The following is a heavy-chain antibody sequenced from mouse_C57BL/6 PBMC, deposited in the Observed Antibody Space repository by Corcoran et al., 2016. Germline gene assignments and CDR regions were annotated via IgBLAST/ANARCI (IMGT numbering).Heavy chain of an antibody. CDR3: ARGNWDSFDY. CDR2: INTYSGVP. D-gene: IGHD4-1*01. CDR1: GYTFTTYG. Sequence: QIQLVQSGPELKKPGETVKISCKASGYTFTTYGMSWVKQAPGKGLKWMGWINTYSGVPTYADDFKGRFAFSLETSASTAYLQINNLKNEDKATYFCARGNWDSFDYWGQGTTLTVSS. J-gene: IGHJ2*01. V-gene: IGHV9-3*01.